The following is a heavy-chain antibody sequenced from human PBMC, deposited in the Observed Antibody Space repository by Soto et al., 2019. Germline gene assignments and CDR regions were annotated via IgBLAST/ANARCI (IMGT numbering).Heavy chain of an antibody. CDR1: GGSISSGGYY. D-gene: IGHD5-18*01. V-gene: IGHV4-31*03. CDR2: IYYSGST. CDR3: ARERVATAPPYWYFDL. Sequence: SETLSLTCTVSGGSISSGGYYWSWIRQHPGKGLEWIGYIYYSGSTYYNPSLKSRVTISVDTSKNQFSLKLSSVTAADTAVYYCARERVATAPPYWYFDLWGRGTLVTVSS. J-gene: IGHJ2*01.